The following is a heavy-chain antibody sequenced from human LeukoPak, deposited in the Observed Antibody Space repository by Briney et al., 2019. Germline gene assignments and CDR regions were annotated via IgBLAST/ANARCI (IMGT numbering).Heavy chain of an antibody. J-gene: IGHJ4*02. V-gene: IGHV3-23*01. Sequence: PGGSLRLSCVASGFTFSSYAMSWVRQAPGKGLEWVSAISGSGDGTFYADFVKGRFTISRDNANSTLYLQMDSLTAEDTAVYYCAKVTWGSGLNNYWGQGTLVTVSS. D-gene: IGHD6-19*01. CDR1: GFTFSSYA. CDR2: ISGSGDGT. CDR3: AKVTWGSGLNNY.